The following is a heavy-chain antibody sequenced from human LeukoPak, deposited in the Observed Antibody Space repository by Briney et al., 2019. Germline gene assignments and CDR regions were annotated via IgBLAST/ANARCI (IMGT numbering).Heavy chain of an antibody. Sequence: GGSLRLSCAASGFTFSSYAMSWVRQAPGKGLEWVSAISGSGGSTYYADSVKGRFTISRDNSKNTLYLQMNSLRAEDTAVYYCAKDFDLYLEEANDYWGQGTLVTVSS. CDR2: ISGSGGST. D-gene: IGHD5-24*01. CDR1: GFTFSSYA. CDR3: AKDFDLYLEEANDY. J-gene: IGHJ4*02. V-gene: IGHV3-23*01.